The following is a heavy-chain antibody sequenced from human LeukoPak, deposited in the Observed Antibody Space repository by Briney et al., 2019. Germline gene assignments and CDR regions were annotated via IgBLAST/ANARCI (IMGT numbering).Heavy chain of an antibody. J-gene: IGHJ4*02. CDR3: ARDPPFGSGWAQNHFDY. CDR1: GFTFDAYA. V-gene: IGHV3-30*04. Sequence: PGGSLRLSCAPSGFTFDAYAMHWVRQAPGKGPEWVALISYDGGNIYYSDSVQGRFTISRDNSKNTLYLQMNTLRPEDTAIYYCARDPPFGSGWAQNHFDYWGQGTLVTVSS. D-gene: IGHD6-19*01. CDR2: ISYDGGNI.